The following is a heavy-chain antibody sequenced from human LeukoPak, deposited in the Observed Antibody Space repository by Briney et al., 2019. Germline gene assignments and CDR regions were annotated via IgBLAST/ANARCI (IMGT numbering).Heavy chain of an antibody. D-gene: IGHD3-22*01. CDR2: MYYSGST. CDR3: ARNYDSSGYTTFGY. J-gene: IGHJ4*02. Sequence: SSETLSLTCTVSGGSISSYYWSWIRQPPGRGLEWIGYMYYSGSTNYNPSFKSRVTISVDTSKNQFSLKLSSVTAADTAIYYCARNYDSSGYTTFGYWGQGTLVTVSS. CDR1: GGSISSYY. V-gene: IGHV4-59*01.